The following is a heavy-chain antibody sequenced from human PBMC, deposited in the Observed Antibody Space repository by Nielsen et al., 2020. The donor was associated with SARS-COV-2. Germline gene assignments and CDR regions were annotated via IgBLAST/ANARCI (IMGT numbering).Heavy chain of an antibody. CDR3: ARDRKYGDWGWFDP. J-gene: IGHJ5*02. D-gene: IGHD4-17*01. Sequence: GESLKISCAASGFTFSSYSMNWVRQAPGKGLEWVSYISSSSSTIYYADSVKGRFTISRDNAKNSLYLQMNSLRAEDTAVYYCARDRKYGDWGWFDPWGQGTLVTVSS. V-gene: IGHV3-48*01. CDR2: ISSSSSTI. CDR1: GFTFSSYS.